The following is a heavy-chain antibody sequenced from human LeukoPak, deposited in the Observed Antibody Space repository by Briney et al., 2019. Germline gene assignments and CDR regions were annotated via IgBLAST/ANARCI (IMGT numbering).Heavy chain of an antibody. V-gene: IGHV1-69*06. CDR2: IIPIVGTA. J-gene: IGHJ6*04. Sequence: ASVKVSCKASGGTFSSYAISWVRQAPGQGREWMGGIIPIVGTANYAQKFQGRVTITADKSTSTAYMELSSLRSEDTAVYYCARGWLGMTTVTTSGGGDYYYGMDVWGKGTTVTVSS. CDR3: ARGWLGMTTVTTSGGGDYYYGMDV. D-gene: IGHD4-17*01. CDR1: GGTFSSYA.